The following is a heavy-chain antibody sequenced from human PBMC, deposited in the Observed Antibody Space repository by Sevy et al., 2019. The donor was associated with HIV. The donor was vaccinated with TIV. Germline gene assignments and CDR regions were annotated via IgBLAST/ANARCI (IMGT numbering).Heavy chain of an antibody. CDR3: GTRPDTTLARGS. D-gene: IGHD3-10*01. CDR2: MNHDGSEI. J-gene: IGHJ5*02. Sequence: GGSLRLSCAVSGFTFSISWMSWVRQAPGKGLEWVAIMNHDGSEIFYVDSVKGRFTISRDNAKNSLFLQIDSLRDEDTAVYYCGTRPDTTLARGSWGQGTLVTVSS. V-gene: IGHV3-7*01. CDR1: GFTFSISW.